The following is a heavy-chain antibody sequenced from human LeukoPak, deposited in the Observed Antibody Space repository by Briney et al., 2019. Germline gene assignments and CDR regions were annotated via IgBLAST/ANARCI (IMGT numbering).Heavy chain of an antibody. CDR2: IYHSGSP. CDR1: GDSLSSGYY. J-gene: IGHJ4*02. D-gene: IGHD6-13*01. V-gene: IGHV4-38-2*02. CDR3: ARDSRKLDY. Sequence: SETLSLTCFVSGDSLSSGYYWGWIRQPPGKGLEWIGSIYHSGSPSYNPSLKSRVSISVDTSKNQVSLRLSSVTAADTAVYYCARDSRKLDYWGQGILVTVSS.